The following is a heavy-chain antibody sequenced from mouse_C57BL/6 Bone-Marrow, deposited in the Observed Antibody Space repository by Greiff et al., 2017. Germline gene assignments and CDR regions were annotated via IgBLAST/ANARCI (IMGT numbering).Heavy chain of an antibody. J-gene: IGHJ4*01. V-gene: IGHV1-64*01. D-gene: IGHD1-1*01. Sequence: QVQLQQPGAELVKPGASVKLSCKASGYTFTSYWMHWVKQRPGQGLEWIGMIHPNSGSTNYNEKFKSKATLTVDKSSSTAYMQLSSLTSEDSAVYCCARGYGSIYYDAKDYWGQGTSVTVSS. CDR1: GYTFTSYW. CDR3: ARGYGSIYYDAKDY. CDR2: IHPNSGST.